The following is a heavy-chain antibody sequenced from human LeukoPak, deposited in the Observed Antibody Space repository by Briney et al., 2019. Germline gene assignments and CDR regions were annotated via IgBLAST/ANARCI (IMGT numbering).Heavy chain of an antibody. D-gene: IGHD6-13*01. CDR2: ISSSSSYI. J-gene: IGHJ4*02. Sequence: KPGGSLRLSCAASGFTFSSYSMNWVRQAPGKGLEWVSSISSSSSYIYYADSVKGRFTISRDNAKNSLYLQMNSLSAEDTAVYYCARDPGIAAAGELDYWGQGTLVTVSS. CDR3: ARDPGIAAAGELDY. CDR1: GFTFSSYS. V-gene: IGHV3-21*01.